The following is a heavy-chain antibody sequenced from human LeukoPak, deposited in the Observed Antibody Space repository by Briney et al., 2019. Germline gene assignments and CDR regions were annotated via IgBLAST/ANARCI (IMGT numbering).Heavy chain of an antibody. D-gene: IGHD6-19*01. CDR2: IASDSTI. Sequence: GGSLRLSCAASGFTFSSYEMNWVRQAPGKGLEWVSFIASDSTIYYADSVKGRFTLSRDNAKNSLYLQMNSLRAEDTAVYYCAKPGAGYSTGWYVLDYWGQGTLVTVSS. CDR3: AKPGAGYSTGWYVLDY. J-gene: IGHJ4*02. V-gene: IGHV3-48*03. CDR1: GFTFSSYE.